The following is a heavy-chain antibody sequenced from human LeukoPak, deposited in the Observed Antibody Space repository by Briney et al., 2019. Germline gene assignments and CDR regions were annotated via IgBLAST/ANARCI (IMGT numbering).Heavy chain of an antibody. V-gene: IGHV3-23*01. CDR2: ISGSGIRT. CDR3: AKSIDFTGYSSWDY. J-gene: IGHJ4*02. CDR1: GFTFSNFA. Sequence: PGGSLRLSCSASGFTFSNFAMSWVRQAPGKGLEWVSGISGSGIRTFSADSVKGRFTISRDNSKNTLYLQIHSLRAEDTAAYYCAKSIDFTGYSSWDYWGRGTLVTVSS. D-gene: IGHD3-9*01.